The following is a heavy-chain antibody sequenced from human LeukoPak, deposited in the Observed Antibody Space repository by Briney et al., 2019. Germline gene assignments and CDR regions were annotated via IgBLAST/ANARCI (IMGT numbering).Heavy chain of an antibody. D-gene: IGHD3-10*01. CDR1: GFTFSTYG. CDR2: ISYDGINK. J-gene: IGHJ3*02. CDR3: AKDSGELLYGDAFDI. Sequence: GGSLRLSCAASGFTFSTYGMHWVRQAPGKGPEWVALISYDGINKYYVDSVKGRFAISRDNSKNILYLQMNSLRAEDTAVYYCAKDSGELLYGDAFDIWGQGTRVAVSS. V-gene: IGHV3-30*18.